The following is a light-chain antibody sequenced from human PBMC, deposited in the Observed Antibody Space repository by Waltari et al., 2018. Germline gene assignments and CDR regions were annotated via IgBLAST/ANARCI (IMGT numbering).Light chain of an antibody. Sequence: EIVLTQSPGTLSLSPGERVTLSCRASQSGISTYLAWYQQKPGQTPKLLIYGASSRAPGIPDRFSGSGSGTDFTLTISRLEPGDFAVYYCQQYGNSPSFGGGTKVEIK. CDR3: QQYGNSPS. J-gene: IGKJ4*01. CDR1: QSGISTY. CDR2: GAS. V-gene: IGKV3-20*01.